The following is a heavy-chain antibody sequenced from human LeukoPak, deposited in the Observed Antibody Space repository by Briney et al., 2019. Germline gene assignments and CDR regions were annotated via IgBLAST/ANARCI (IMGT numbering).Heavy chain of an antibody. D-gene: IGHD3-3*01. CDR3: AKGTRMTILGVVSSDAFDI. CDR1: GLTFSSNA. Sequence: RGRSLRLSCAAPGLTFSSNATSWVRQAPGKGLEWVSAISGNGDITYYADTVKGRFTIYRDNSKITLYLHSISLRAEDTAVYYCAKGTRMTILGVVSSDAFDIWGQGTMVTVSS. CDR2: ISGNGDIT. V-gene: IGHV3-23*01. J-gene: IGHJ3*02.